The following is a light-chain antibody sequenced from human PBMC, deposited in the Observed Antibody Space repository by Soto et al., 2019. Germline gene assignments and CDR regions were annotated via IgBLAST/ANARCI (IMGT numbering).Light chain of an antibody. J-gene: IGLJ1*01. V-gene: IGLV2-14*01. Sequence: QSVLTQPASVSGSPGQSITISCTGTSGDIGAYNFVSWYQQHPGKAPKLMIYDVSNRPSGVSDRFSGFKSGDTTSLTITGLQAEDEADYYCTSYTTSGSYVFGTGTKVTVL. CDR2: DVS. CDR3: TSYTTSGSYV. CDR1: SGDIGAYNF.